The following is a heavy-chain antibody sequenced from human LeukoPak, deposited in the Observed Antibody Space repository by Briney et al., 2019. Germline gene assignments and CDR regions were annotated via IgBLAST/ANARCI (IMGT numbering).Heavy chain of an antibody. V-gene: IGHV3-64*04. Sequence: GGSLRLSCAASGFTFSRYAMHWVRQAPGKGLEYVSANGSNGGSTYYADSVKGRFTISRDNSNNTLYLQMNSLRAEDTAVYYCAKSGDSFAFDIWGQGTMVTVSS. CDR3: AKSGDSFAFDI. J-gene: IGHJ3*02. CDR2: NGSNGGST. CDR1: GFTFSRYA. D-gene: IGHD4-17*01.